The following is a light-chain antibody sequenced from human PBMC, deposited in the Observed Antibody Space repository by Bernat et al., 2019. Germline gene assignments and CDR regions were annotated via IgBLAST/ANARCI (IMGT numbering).Light chain of an antibody. CDR3: SSYTNTNARV. V-gene: IGLV2-14*01. CDR1: RSDIGVYNY. J-gene: IGLJ3*02. CDR2: DVS. Sequence: QSALTQPASVSGSPGQSITISCSGTRSDIGVYNYVAWYQQHPGKAPRLIIYDVSNRPSGVSNRFSGSKSDNTASLTISGLQAEDEADYYCSSYTNTNARVFGGGTKLTVL.